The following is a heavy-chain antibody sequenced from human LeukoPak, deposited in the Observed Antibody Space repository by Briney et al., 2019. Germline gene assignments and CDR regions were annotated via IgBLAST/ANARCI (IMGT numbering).Heavy chain of an antibody. CDR3: ARTGYCSGGSCYMGDY. Sequence: SVKVSCKASGYTFTGYYIHWVRQAPGQGLEWMGRIIPILGIANYAQRFQGRVTITADKSTSTAYMELSSLRSEDTAVYYCARTGYCSGGSCYMGDYWGQGTLVTVSS. D-gene: IGHD2-15*01. V-gene: IGHV1-69*02. J-gene: IGHJ4*02. CDR1: GYTFTGYY. CDR2: IIPILGIA.